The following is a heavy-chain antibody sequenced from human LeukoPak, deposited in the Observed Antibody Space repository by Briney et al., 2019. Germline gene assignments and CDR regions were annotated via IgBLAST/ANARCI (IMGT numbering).Heavy chain of an antibody. V-gene: IGHV3-9*01. CDR2: INWNSDSI. D-gene: IGHD5-12*01. CDR3: AINGGGDSGYGNFDY. J-gene: IGHJ4*02. Sequence: PGGSLRLSCAVSGSTFDDYAMHWVRQVPGKGLEWVSGINWNSDSIGYADSVKGRFTTSRDNAKNSLYLQMNSLRAEDTAFYYCAINGGGDSGYGNFDYWGQGTLVTVSS. CDR1: GSTFDDYA.